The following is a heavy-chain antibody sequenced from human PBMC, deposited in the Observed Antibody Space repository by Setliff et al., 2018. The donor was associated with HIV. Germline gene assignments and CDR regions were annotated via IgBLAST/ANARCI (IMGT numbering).Heavy chain of an antibody. J-gene: IGHJ4*02. Sequence: PGESLKISCRGSGYNFPNYWIAWVRQMPGKGLEWMGIIYPGDSDTRYSPSFQGQVTTSADKSISTAYLQWSSLKASDTAMYYCARVRDYYFDYWGQGTLVTVSS. CDR3: ARVRDYYFDY. CDR2: IYPGDSDT. V-gene: IGHV5-51*01. CDR1: GYNFPNYW.